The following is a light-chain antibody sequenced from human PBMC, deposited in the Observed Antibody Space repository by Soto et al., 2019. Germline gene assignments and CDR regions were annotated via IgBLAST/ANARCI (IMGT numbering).Light chain of an antibody. V-gene: IGLV2-8*01. CDR2: EVT. CDR1: SSDVGGYDY. J-gene: IGLJ1*01. CDR3: SSYTGGNPSYV. Sequence: LTQPPSASWSPGQSVTISCTGTSSDVGGYDYVSWYQQHPGKAPKLMIYEVTIRPSGVSDRFSGSKSGNPASLTVSGLQAEDEADYYCSSYTGGNPSYVFGTGTKVTVL.